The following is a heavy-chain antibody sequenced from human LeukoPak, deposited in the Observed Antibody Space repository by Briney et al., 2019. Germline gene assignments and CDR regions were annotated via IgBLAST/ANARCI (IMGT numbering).Heavy chain of an antibody. V-gene: IGHV3-53*01. CDR2: IYSGGST. D-gene: IGHD1-26*01. J-gene: IGHJ3*02. CDR3: ARDLGSGSYYGRYAFDI. Sequence: GGSLRLSCAASGFTVSSNYMSWVRQAPGKGLEWVSVIYSGGSTYYADSVKGRFTISRDNSKNTLYLQMNSLRAEDTAVYYCARDLGSGSYYGRYAFDIWGQGTMVTVSS. CDR1: GFTVSSNY.